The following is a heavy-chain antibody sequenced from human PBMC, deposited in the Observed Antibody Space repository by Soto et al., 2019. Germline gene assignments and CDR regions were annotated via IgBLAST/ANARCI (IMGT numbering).Heavy chain of an antibody. V-gene: IGHV4-34*01. J-gene: IGHJ4*02. CDR3: ARGYYYDSSGYPFYDY. D-gene: IGHD3-22*01. CDR1: GGSFSGYY. CDR2: INHSGST. Sequence: ASETLSLTCAVYGGSFSGYYWSWIRQPPGKGLEWIGEINHSGSTNYNPSLKSRVTISVDTSKNQFSLKLSSVTAADTAVYYCARGYYYDSSGYPFYDYWGQGTLVTVSS.